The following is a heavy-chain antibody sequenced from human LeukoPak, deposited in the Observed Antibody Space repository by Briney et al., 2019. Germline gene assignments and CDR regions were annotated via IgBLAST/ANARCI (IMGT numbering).Heavy chain of an antibody. J-gene: IGHJ6*02. CDR1: GGSFSGYY. CDR2: INHSGST. D-gene: IGHD6-19*01. Sequence: SETLSLTCAVYGGSFSGYYWSWIRQPPGKGLEWLGEINHSGSTNYNPSLKSRVTISVDTSKNQFSLKLSSVTAADTAVYYCARGRYSSGWSYNYYYYGMDVWGQGTTVTVSS. V-gene: IGHV4-34*01. CDR3: ARGRYSSGWSYNYYYYGMDV.